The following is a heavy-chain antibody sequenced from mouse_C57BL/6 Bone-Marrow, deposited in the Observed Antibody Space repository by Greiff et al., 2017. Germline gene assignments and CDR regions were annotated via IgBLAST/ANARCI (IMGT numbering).Heavy chain of an antibody. CDR1: GYTFTSYG. Sequence: VQLQQSGAELARPGASVKLSCKASGYTFTSYGISWVKQRTGQGLEWIGEIYPRSGNTYYNEKFKGKATLTADTSSSTASMELRSLTSEDSAVYFCARGVYGSPWFAYWGQGTLVTVSA. J-gene: IGHJ3*01. D-gene: IGHD1-1*02. CDR2: IYPRSGNT. CDR3: ARGVYGSPWFAY. V-gene: IGHV1-81*01.